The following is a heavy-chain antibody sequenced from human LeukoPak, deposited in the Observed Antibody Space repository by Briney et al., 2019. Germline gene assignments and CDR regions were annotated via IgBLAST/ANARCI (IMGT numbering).Heavy chain of an antibody. V-gene: IGHV3-7*01. J-gene: IGHJ4*02. Sequence: PGGSLRLSCAASGITFRTFWMSWVRQAPGKGLEWVANLKEDGSDKYYADSVKGRFTISRDNAKNSLFLQMSSLRVDDTAIYYCARHSAGYDYWGQGTLVTVSS. CDR2: LKEDGSDK. CDR3: ARHSAGYDY. CDR1: GITFRTFW. D-gene: IGHD5-12*01.